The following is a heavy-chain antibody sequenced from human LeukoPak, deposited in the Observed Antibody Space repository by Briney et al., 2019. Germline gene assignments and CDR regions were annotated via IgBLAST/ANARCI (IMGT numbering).Heavy chain of an antibody. J-gene: IGHJ4*02. Sequence: GGSLRLSCAAFGFTFSSYGMHWVRQAPGKGLEWVAVISYDGSNKYYADSVKGRFTISRDNSKNTLYLQMNSLRAEDTAVYYCAKGQWLALYYFDYWGQGTLVTVSS. D-gene: IGHD6-19*01. CDR1: GFTFSSYG. CDR2: ISYDGSNK. V-gene: IGHV3-30*18. CDR3: AKGQWLALYYFDY.